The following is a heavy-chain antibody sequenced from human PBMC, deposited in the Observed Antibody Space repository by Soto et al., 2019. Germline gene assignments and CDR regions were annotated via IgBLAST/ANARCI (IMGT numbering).Heavy chain of an antibody. V-gene: IGHV4-59*01. D-gene: IGHD1-26*01. CDR1: GGSISSYY. J-gene: IGHJ5*02. CDR2: IYYSGST. Sequence: SETRSLTCTVSGGSISSYYWSWIRQPPGKGLEWIGYIYYSGSTNYNPSLKSRVTISVDTSKNQFSLKLSSVTAADTAVYYCARSGPDVGFDPWGQGTLVTVSS. CDR3: ARSGPDVGFDP.